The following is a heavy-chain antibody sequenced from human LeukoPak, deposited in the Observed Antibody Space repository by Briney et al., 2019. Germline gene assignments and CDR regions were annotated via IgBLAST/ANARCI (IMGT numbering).Heavy chain of an antibody. Sequence: PSETLSLTCTVSGVSISSYYWSWIRQPPGKGLEWNGYNYYSGSTNYNPSLKSRATISVNTSTNQFSLKLSSVTAADTAVYYCARDVGATYDAFDIWGQGTMVTVSS. V-gene: IGHV4-59*01. CDR2: NYYSGST. CDR1: GVSISSYY. J-gene: IGHJ3*02. D-gene: IGHD1-26*01. CDR3: ARDVGATYDAFDI.